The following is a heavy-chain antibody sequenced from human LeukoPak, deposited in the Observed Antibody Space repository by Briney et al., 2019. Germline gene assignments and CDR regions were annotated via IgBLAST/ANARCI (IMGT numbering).Heavy chain of an antibody. CDR3: AKDTTVTVSPYYYYYMDV. Sequence: GRSLRLSCAASGFIFSSYAMHWVRQAPGKGLEWVAVISYDGSNKYYADSVKGRFTISRDNSKNTLYLQMNSLRAEDTAVYYCAKDTTVTVSPYYYYYMDVWGKGTTVTISS. CDR2: ISYDGSNK. V-gene: IGHV3-30*04. D-gene: IGHD4-17*01. CDR1: GFIFSSYA. J-gene: IGHJ6*03.